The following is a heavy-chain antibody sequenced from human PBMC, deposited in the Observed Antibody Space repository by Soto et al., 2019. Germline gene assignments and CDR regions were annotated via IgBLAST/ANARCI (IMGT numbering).Heavy chain of an antibody. CDR2: IYYSGST. CDR3: ARSGYSYGPNPLLY. D-gene: IGHD5-18*01. J-gene: IGHJ4*02. Sequence: SETLSLTCTVSGSSISNYYWSWVRQPPGKGLECIGYIYYSGSTNYNPSLKSRVTISVDTSKNQFSLKLSSVTAADTAVYYCARSGYSYGPNPLLYWGQGTLVTVS. CDR1: GSSISNYY. V-gene: IGHV4-59*12.